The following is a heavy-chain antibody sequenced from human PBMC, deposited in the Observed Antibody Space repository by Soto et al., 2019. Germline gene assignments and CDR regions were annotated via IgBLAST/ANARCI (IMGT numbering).Heavy chain of an antibody. CDR1: GYTFTNSYD. CDR2: MSPNSGTT. D-gene: IGHD3-3*01. CDR3: ARTIFGVATSYFDY. Sequence: ASVKVSCKASGYTFTNSYDISWVRQATGQGLEWMGWMSPNSGTTGYAQKFQGRVTMTRNTSISTAYMELSSLRSEDTAVYYCARTIFGVATSYFDYGGQGTPVPVSS. V-gene: IGHV1-8*01. J-gene: IGHJ4*02.